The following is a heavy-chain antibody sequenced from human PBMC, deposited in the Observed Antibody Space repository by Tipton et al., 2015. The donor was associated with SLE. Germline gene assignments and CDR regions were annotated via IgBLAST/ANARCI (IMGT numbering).Heavy chain of an antibody. J-gene: IGHJ5*02. V-gene: IGHV4-38-2*01. CDR3: ARQGYCSSWYGWFDP. D-gene: IGHD6-13*01. CDR2: FYHSGST. CDR1: GSFISSGYY. Sequence: TLSLTCAVSGSFISSGYYWGWIRQPPGKGLEWIGSFYHSGSTYNNPSLKSRVTISVATSKNQFSLRLSSVTAADTAVDYCARQGYCSSWYGWFDPLGQGTLDAVSS.